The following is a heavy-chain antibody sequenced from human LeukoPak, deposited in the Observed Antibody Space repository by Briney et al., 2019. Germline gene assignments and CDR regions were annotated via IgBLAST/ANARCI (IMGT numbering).Heavy chain of an antibody. J-gene: IGHJ5*02. Sequence: NSSETLSLTCTVSGGSISSSSYYWGWIRQPPGKGLEWIGSIYYSGSTYYNPSLKSRVTISVDTSKNQFSLKLSSVTAADTAVYYCARIERTIFGVVIIASWGQGTLVTVSS. V-gene: IGHV4-39*07. CDR2: IYYSGST. D-gene: IGHD3-3*01. CDR3: ARIERTIFGVVIIAS. CDR1: GGSISSSSYY.